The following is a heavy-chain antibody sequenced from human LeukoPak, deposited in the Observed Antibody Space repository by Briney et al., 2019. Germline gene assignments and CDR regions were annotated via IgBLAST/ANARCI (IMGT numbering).Heavy chain of an antibody. CDR3: AREVNYGANSIDS. Sequence: GRSLRLSCAASGFTFSSYGIHWVRQAPGTGLEWVAVISYDGSSRYYADSVRGRFTISRDNSKNTLYLQMNSLRPEDTAVYYCAREVNYGANSIDSWGQGTLVTVSS. D-gene: IGHD4-23*01. V-gene: IGHV3-30*03. J-gene: IGHJ4*02. CDR2: ISYDGSSR. CDR1: GFTFSSYG.